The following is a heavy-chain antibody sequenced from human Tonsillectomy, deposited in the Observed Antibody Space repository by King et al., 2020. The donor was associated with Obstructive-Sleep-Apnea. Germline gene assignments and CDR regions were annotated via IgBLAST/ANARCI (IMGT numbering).Heavy chain of an antibody. CDR2: VYFNGRT. CDR1: GGSISSNNYY. D-gene: IGHD3-22*01. CDR3: AGGADHYESSGYYFY. Sequence: QLQLQESVPRLVKPSETPSLTCSVSGGSISSNNYYWSWIRQPPGKGLEWIGSVYFNGRTVYNPSLQSRVTISEDTSKNQFSLKMRSVTAADTAVYYCAGGADHYESSGYYFYWGQGTLVTVFS. V-gene: IGHV4-39*07. J-gene: IGHJ4*02.